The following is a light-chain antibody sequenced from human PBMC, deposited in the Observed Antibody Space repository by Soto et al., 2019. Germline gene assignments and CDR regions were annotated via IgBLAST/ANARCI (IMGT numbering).Light chain of an antibody. V-gene: IGKV3-15*01. CDR3: QQYGSSPLYT. Sequence: EIVMTQSPATLSVSPGEGATLSCRASQSISSNLAWYQQKPGQAPKLLIYGASTRATGFPARFSGSGSGTEFTLTISSLQSEDFAVYYCQQYGSSPLYTFGQGTKLEIK. CDR2: GAS. J-gene: IGKJ2*01. CDR1: QSISSN.